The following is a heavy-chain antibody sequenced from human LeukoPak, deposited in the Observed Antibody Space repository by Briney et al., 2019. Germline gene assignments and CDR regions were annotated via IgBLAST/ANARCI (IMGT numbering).Heavy chain of an antibody. D-gene: IGHD2-2*01. CDR1: GGSISSSSYY. CDR3: ARDSGYCSSTSCPAPFDY. Sequence: SETLSLTCTVSGGSISSSSYYWGWIRQPPGKGLEWIGSIYYSGSTYYNPSLKSRVTISVDTSKNQFSLKLSSVTAADTAVYYCARDSGYCSSTSCPAPFDYWGQGTLVTVSS. CDR2: IYYSGST. J-gene: IGHJ4*02. V-gene: IGHV4-39*02.